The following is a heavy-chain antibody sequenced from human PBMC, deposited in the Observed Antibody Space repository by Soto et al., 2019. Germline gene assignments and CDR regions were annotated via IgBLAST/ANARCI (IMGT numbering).Heavy chain of an antibody. CDR1: GYTFTSYR. CDR2: ISAYNGNT. D-gene: IGHD2-15*01. Sequence: PVKLSCKASGYTFTSYRISWVRHAPEQGLEWMGWISAYNGNTNYAQKLQGRVTMTTDTSTSTAYMELRSLRSDDTAVYYCARDERVVVAAENFDYWGQGTLVTVSS. J-gene: IGHJ4*02. CDR3: ARDERVVVAAENFDY. V-gene: IGHV1-18*01.